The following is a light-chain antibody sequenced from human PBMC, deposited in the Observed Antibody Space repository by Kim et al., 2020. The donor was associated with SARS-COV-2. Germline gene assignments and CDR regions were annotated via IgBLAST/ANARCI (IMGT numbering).Light chain of an antibody. J-gene: IGKJ1*01. CDR2: GAY. CDR3: QQYNNWPWT. Sequence: EIVMTQSPATLSVSPGERATVSCRASQSVSSNLAWYQQKPGQAPRLLIYGAYTWATGIPGRFSGSGSGTEFTLTISSLQPEDFAVYYCQQYNNWPWTFGQGTKVDIK. CDR1: QSVSSN. V-gene: IGKV3-15*01.